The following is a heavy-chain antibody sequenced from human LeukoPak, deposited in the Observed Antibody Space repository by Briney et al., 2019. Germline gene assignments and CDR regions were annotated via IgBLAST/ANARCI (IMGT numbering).Heavy chain of an antibody. D-gene: IGHD3-22*01. J-gene: IGHJ4*02. CDR1: GYTFTSYY. V-gene: IGHV1-46*01. Sequence: ASVKVSCKASGYTFTSYYMHWVRQAPGQGLEWMGIINPSGGSTSYAQKFQGRVTMTRDTSTSTVYMELSSLRSEDTAVYYCARDGPTYYYDSSGPQYYFDYWAREPWSPSPQ. CDR2: INPSGGST. CDR3: ARDGPTYYYDSSGPQYYFDY.